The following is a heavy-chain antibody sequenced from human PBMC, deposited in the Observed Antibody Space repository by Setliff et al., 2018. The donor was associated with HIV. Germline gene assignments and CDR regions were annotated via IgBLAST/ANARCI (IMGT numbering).Heavy chain of an antibody. CDR3: ARSRYQLLYDMDV. V-gene: IGHV1-18*01. Sequence: ASVKVSCKTSGYKFNIFGVSWVRQAPGQGLEWMGWISDYNSNTEYAQKLQGRVTMTKDTSTSTAYMELRSLRPDDTAVYFCARSRYQLLYDMDVWGKGTTVTVSS. CDR1: GYKFNIFG. D-gene: IGHD2-2*02. CDR2: ISDYNSNT. J-gene: IGHJ6*03.